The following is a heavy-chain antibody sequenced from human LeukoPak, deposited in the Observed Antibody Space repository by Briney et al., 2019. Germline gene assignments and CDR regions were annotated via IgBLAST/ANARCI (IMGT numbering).Heavy chain of an antibody. CDR1: GFTVSSNY. V-gene: IGHV3-53*01. J-gene: IGHJ3*02. CDR3: ARDYEGDAFDI. Sequence: PGGSLRLSCAASGFTVSSNYMNWVRQAPGKGLEWVSVIYSGGNTYYADSVKGRFTISRDNSRNTLYLQMNSLRAEDTAVYYCARDYEGDAFDIWGQGTMVTVSS. D-gene: IGHD3-3*01. CDR2: IYSGGNT.